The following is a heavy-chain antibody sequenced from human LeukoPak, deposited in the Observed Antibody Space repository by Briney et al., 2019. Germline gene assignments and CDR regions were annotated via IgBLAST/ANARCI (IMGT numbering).Heavy chain of an antibody. CDR3: ARVKVPKDYYYYYYMDV. Sequence: PSQTLSLTCTVSGGSISGGSYYWSWIRQPPGKGLEWIGYIYYSGSTNYNPSLKSRVTISVDTSKNQFSLKLSSVTAADTAVYYCARVKVPKDYYYYYYMDVWGKGTTVTVSS. CDR1: GGSISGGSYY. J-gene: IGHJ6*03. CDR2: IYYSGST. V-gene: IGHV4-61*01.